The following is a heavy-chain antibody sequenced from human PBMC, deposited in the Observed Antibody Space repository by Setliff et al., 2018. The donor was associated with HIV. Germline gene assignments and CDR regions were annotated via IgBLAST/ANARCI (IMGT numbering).Heavy chain of an antibody. V-gene: IGHV4-30-4*01. CDR2: IYYTGST. CDR3: ARAGASYYYYDATGV. CDR1: GGSIRSPDHY. J-gene: IGHJ6*02. D-gene: IGHD6-6*01. Sequence: PSETLSLTCSVFGGSIRSPDHYWSWIRQSPEKGLEWIGHIYYTGSTSYNPSLKSRAAMSVDTSKNRFSQDLSSVTAADTAVYYCARAGASYYYYDATGVWGQGTTVTVSS.